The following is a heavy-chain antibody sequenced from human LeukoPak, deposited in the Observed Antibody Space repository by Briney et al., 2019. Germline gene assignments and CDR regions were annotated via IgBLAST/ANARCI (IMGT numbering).Heavy chain of an antibody. CDR3: ARISGWSQFDY. Sequence: GRSLRLSCAASGFTFSSNGMNWVRQAPGKGLEWVAIIWYDGSKEYYVDSVKGRFTISRDNSKNTAYLEMNSLRAEDTAVYYCARISGWSQFDYWGQGSLVTVSS. D-gene: IGHD6-19*01. V-gene: IGHV3-33*01. CDR1: GFTFSSNG. J-gene: IGHJ4*02. CDR2: IWYDGSKE.